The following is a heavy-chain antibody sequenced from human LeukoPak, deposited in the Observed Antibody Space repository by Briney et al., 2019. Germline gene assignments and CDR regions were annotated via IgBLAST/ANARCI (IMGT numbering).Heavy chain of an antibody. J-gene: IGHJ3*02. CDR3: ARDQYNWNYEGNAFDI. CDR2: ISSSSSTI. CDR1: GFTFSSYS. D-gene: IGHD1-7*01. V-gene: IGHV3-48*04. Sequence: PGGSLRLSCAASGFTFSSYSMNWVRQAPGKGLEWVSYISSSSSTIYYADSVKGRFTISRDNAKNSLYLQMNSLRAEDTAVYYCARDQYNWNYEGNAFDIWGQGAMVTVSS.